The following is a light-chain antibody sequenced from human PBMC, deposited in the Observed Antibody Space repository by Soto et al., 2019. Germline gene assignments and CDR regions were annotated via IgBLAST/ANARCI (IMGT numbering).Light chain of an antibody. CDR1: RSNIGSNV. V-gene: IGLV1-44*01. Sequence: QSVLTQPPSASGTPGQRVTISCSGGRSNIGSNVVYWFQQLPGTAPKLLIYHSNQRPSGVPDRFSGSKSGTSASLTISGLQSDDGADYYCASWDDRMYVVLFGGGTQLTVL. CDR3: ASWDDRMYVVL. CDR2: HSN. J-gene: IGLJ2*01.